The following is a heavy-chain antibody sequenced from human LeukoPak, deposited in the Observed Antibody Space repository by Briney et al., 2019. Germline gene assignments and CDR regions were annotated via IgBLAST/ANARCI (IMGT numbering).Heavy chain of an antibody. D-gene: IGHD6-13*01. CDR3: ATEIHRGSGIAAV. J-gene: IGHJ4*02. CDR1: GGTFSSYA. V-gene: IGHV1-69*13. CDR2: IIPIFGTA. Sequence: SVKVSCKASGGTFSSYAISWVRQAPGQGLEWMGGIIPIFGTANYAQKFQGRVTITADESTSIAYMELSSLRSEDTAVYYCATEIHRGSGIAAVWGQGTLVTVSS.